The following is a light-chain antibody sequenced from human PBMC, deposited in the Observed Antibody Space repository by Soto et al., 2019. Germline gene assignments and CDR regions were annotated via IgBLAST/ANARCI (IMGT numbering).Light chain of an antibody. CDR2: AAS. CDR3: QQYNNWTRT. Sequence: EIVMTQSPSTLSLSPGERATLSSSASQSVSRNLAWYQQKPGQAPRLLIYAASTRATGLPARFSGSGYGKEFTLTISSLQSEDFAVYYCQQYNNWTRTFGQGTKVDIK. CDR1: QSVSRN. J-gene: IGKJ1*01. V-gene: IGKV3D-15*01.